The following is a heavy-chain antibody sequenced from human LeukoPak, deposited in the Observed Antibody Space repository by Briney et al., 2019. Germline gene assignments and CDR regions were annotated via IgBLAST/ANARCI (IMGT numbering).Heavy chain of an antibody. CDR3: ARASGYCSSTSCHDAFDI. D-gene: IGHD2-2*03. V-gene: IGHV1-69*04. CDR1: GGTFSSYA. CDR2: IIPIFGIA. Sequence: SVKVSCKASGGTFSSYAISWVRQAPGQGLEWMGRIIPIFGIANYAQKFQGRVTITADKSTSTAYMELSSLRSEDTAVYYRARASGYCSSTSCHDAFDIWGQGTMVTVSS. J-gene: IGHJ3*02.